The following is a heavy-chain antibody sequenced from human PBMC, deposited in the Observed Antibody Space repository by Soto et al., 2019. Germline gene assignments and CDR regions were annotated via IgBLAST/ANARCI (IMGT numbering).Heavy chain of an antibody. CDR1: GGSISSYY. CDR3: ARHEKGSSWYY. Sequence: PSETLSLTCTVSGGSISSYYWSWIRQPPGKGLEWIGYIYYSGSTNYNPSLKSRGTISVDTSKNQFSLKLSSVTAADTAVYYCARHEKGSSWYYWGQGTLVTVS. CDR2: IYYSGST. V-gene: IGHV4-59*08. D-gene: IGHD6-13*01. J-gene: IGHJ4*02.